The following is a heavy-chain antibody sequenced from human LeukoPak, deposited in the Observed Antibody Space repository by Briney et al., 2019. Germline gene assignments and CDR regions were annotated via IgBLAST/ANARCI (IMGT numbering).Heavy chain of an antibody. CDR2: IFPSGGEI. D-gene: IGHD2-8*02. CDR1: GFTFSTFA. V-gene: IGHV3-23*01. CDR3: ATYRQVLLPFES. Sequence: GGSLRLSCAASGFTFSTFAVIWVRQPPGKGLEWVSSIFPSGGEIHYADSVRGRFTISRDNSKSTLSLQMNSLRAEDTAIYYCATYRQVLLPFESWGQGTLVTVSS. J-gene: IGHJ4*02.